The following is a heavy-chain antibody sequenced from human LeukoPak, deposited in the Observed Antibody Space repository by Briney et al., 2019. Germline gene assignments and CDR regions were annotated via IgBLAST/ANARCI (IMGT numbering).Heavy chain of an antibody. CDR3: ARDRGDSGSSDY. CDR2: ISSSSSYT. Sequence: GGSLRLSCAASGFILSDYYMSWIRRAPGKALVGVSYISSSSSYTINADSVKGRFTVFRDNAKNLVFLQMNRLRAEDTAVYYCARDRGDSGSSDYWGQGTLVTVSS. CDR1: GFILSDYY. D-gene: IGHD3-10*01. J-gene: IGHJ4*02. V-gene: IGHV3-11*06.